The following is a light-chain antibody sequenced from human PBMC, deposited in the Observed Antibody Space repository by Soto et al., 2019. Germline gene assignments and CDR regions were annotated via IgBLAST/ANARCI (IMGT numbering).Light chain of an antibody. CDR3: CSYAGSYKAI. J-gene: IGLJ2*01. V-gene: IGLV2-11*01. CDR2: DVN. Sequence: QSALTQPRSVSGSRGQSVTISCTGTSSDVGGYNYVSWYQQHPGKAPKLMIYDVNKRPSGVPDRFSGSKSGNTASLTISGLQAEDEADYYCCSYAGSYKAIFGGGTKLTVL. CDR1: SSDVGGYNY.